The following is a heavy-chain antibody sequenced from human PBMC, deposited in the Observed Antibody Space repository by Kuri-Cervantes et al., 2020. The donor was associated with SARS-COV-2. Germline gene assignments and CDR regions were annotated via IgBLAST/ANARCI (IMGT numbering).Heavy chain of an antibody. J-gene: IGHJ4*02. CDR1: GYTLTELS. D-gene: IGHD3-10*01. V-gene: IGHV1-24*01. CDR3: ARDNYGSGSYDFDY. CDR2: FDPEDGET. Sequence: ASVKVSCKVSGYTLTELSMHWVRQAPGKGLEWMGGFDPEDGETIYAQKFQGRVTITADKSTSTAYMELSSLRSEDTAVYYCARDNYGSGSYDFDYWGQGTLVTVSS.